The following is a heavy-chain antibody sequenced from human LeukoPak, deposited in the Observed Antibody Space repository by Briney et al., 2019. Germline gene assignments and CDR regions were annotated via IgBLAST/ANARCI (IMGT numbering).Heavy chain of an antibody. CDR3: ARDWDYYGASYGMDV. CDR1: GFTFSSYA. V-gene: IGHV3-30*04. CDR2: ISYDGSNK. Sequence: PGRSLRLSCAASGFTFSSYAMHWVRQAPGKGLEWVAVISYDGSNKYYADSVKGRFTISRDNSKNTLYLQMNSLRAEDTAVYYCARDWDYYGASYGMDVWGKGTTVTVSS. D-gene: IGHD4/OR15-4a*01. J-gene: IGHJ6*04.